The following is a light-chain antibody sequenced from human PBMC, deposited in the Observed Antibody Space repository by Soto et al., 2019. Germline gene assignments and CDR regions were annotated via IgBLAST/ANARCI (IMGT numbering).Light chain of an antibody. CDR1: QSVSSSY. J-gene: IGKJ3*01. CDR2: GAS. V-gene: IGKV3-20*01. Sequence: EIVLTQSPGTLSLSPGERATLSCRASQSVSSSYLAWYQQKPGQAPRLLIYGASSRATGIPDRFSGSGSGTDFTLTISRLEPEDFAVYYCHQYGSSPFTLGPGTKVDIK. CDR3: HQYGSSPFT.